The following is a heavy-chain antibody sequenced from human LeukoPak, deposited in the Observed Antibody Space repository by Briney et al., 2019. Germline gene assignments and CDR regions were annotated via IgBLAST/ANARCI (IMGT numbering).Heavy chain of an antibody. CDR1: GFTFRSYA. Sequence: GRSLRLSRAASGFTFRSYAMHWVRQAPGKGLEGVAVISYDGSNKYYADSVKGRFTISRDNSKNTLYLQMNSLRAEDTAVYYCARDRPNSYGPTYGMDVWGQGTTVTVSS. V-gene: IGHV3-30-3*01. J-gene: IGHJ6*02. D-gene: IGHD5-18*01. CDR2: ISYDGSNK. CDR3: ARDRPNSYGPTYGMDV.